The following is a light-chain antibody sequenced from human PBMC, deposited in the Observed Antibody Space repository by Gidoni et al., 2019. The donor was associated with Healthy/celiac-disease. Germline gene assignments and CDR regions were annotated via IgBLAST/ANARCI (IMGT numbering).Light chain of an antibody. V-gene: IGKV1-5*01. CDR1: QSISSW. Sequence: DIQMTQSPSTLSASVGDRVTITCRASQSISSWLAWYQQKPGKAPKLLIYDASSLESGVPSRVSGSGSGTEFTLTISSLQPDDFATYYCQQYNSYPWTFGQGTKVEI. CDR3: QQYNSYPWT. CDR2: DAS. J-gene: IGKJ1*01.